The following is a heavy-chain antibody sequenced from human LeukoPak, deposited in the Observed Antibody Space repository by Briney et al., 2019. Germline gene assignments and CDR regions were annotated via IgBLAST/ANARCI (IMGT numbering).Heavy chain of an antibody. CDR3: ARVDTYYYDSSGYYGMDV. D-gene: IGHD3-22*01. CDR1: GFTFSSYW. V-gene: IGHV3-7*01. J-gene: IGHJ6*02. Sequence: PGGSLRLSCAASGFTFSSYWMSWVRQAPGKGLEWVANIKQDGSEKYYVDSVKGRFTISRDNAKNSLYLQMNSLRAEDTAVYYCARVDTYYYDSSGYYGMDVWGQGTTVTVSS. CDR2: IKQDGSEK.